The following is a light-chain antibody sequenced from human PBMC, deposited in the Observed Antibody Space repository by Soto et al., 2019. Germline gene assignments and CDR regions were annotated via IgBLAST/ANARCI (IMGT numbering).Light chain of an antibody. J-gene: IGKJ5*01. V-gene: IGKV1-33*01. CDR3: QQYDNVGIT. CDR1: HDISTH. CDR2: ETS. Sequence: IQMTQSPSSLSASVGDRVTITCRASHDISTHLNWYQQMPGKAPKLLIYETSNVQTGGPSRFSGHGSGTDFVFTISSLQPEDIGTYYCQQYDNVGITFGQGTRLEIK.